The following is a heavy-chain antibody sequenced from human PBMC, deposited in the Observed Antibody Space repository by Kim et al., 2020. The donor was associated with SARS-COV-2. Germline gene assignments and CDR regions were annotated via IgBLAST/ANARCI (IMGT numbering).Heavy chain of an antibody. Sequence: SETLSLTCAVYGGSFSGYYWSWIRQPPGKGLEWIGEINHSGSTNYNPSLKSRVTISVDTSKNQFSLKLSSVTAADTAVYYCARVRGHYDFWSGPYYFDYWGQGTLVTVSS. D-gene: IGHD3-3*01. CDR2: INHSGST. V-gene: IGHV4-34*01. CDR1: GGSFSGYY. CDR3: ARVRGHYDFWSGPYYFDY. J-gene: IGHJ4*02.